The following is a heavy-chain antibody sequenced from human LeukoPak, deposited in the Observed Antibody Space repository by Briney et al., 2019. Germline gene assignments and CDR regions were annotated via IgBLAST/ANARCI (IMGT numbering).Heavy chain of an antibody. CDR2: ISAYNGNT. D-gene: IGHD3-22*01. CDR3: ARDLQRYYYDSSGYYWSY. J-gene: IGHJ4*02. Sequence: ASVKVSCKASGYTFTSYGISWVRQAPGQGLEWMGWISAYNGNTNYAQKPQGRVTMTTDTSTSIAYMELRSLRSDDTAVYYCARDLQRYYYDSSGYYWSYWGQGTLVTVSS. CDR1: GYTFTSYG. V-gene: IGHV1-18*01.